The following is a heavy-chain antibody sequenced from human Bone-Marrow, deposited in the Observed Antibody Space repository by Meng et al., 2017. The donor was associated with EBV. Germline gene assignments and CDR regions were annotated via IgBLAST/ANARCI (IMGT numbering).Heavy chain of an antibody. J-gene: IGHJ5*02. CDR3: ARDCSGSYNNWFDP. D-gene: IGHD1-26*01. CDR2: IIPIFGTA. CDR1: GGTFSSYA. Sequence: QGEGVQCGAEVKKPGSSVKVSCKASGGTFSSYAISWVRQAPGQGLEWMGGIIPIFGTANYAQKFQGRVTITADESTSTAYMELSSLISEDTAVYYCARDCSGSYNNWFDPWGQGTLVTVSS. V-gene: IGHV1-69*01.